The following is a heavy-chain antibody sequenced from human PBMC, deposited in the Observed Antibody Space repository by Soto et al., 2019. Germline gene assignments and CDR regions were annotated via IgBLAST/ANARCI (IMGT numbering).Heavy chain of an antibody. D-gene: IGHD1-26*01. Sequence: QVQLVQSGAEVKKPGSSVKVSCKASGGTFSNYAFNWVRQAPGQGLEWMGGIIPIFGTANYAQKFQGRLKISADESTTSAHMEMSSLTSEDKAMYFCARNLAEVWELSYWGQGTLVTVSS. CDR2: IIPIFGTA. V-gene: IGHV1-69*01. J-gene: IGHJ4*02. CDR3: ARNLAEVWELSY. CDR1: GGTFSNYA.